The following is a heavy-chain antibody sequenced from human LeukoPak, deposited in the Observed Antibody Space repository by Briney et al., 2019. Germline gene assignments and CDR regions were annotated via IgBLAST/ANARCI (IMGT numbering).Heavy chain of an antibody. CDR3: ARPPVSEQQLAPFDY. CDR2: ISYDGTKE. CDR1: GFTFNSYT. Sequence: QSGGSLRLSFAASGFTFNSYTMHWVRQAPGKGLEWVAVISYDGTKEFYADSVKGRFTISRDNSRNTLYLQMNNLRGEDTAVYYCARPPVSEQQLAPFDYWGQGTLVTVSS. V-gene: IGHV3-30-3*01. D-gene: IGHD6-13*01. J-gene: IGHJ4*02.